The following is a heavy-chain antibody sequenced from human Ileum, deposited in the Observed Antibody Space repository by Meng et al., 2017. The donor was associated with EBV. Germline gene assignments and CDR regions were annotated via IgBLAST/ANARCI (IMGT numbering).Heavy chain of an antibody. Sequence: VQHQQSGSGLVRPSETLSLTCTVSGASVTSSGYYWSWLRQSPGKGLEWLGYVNYNGDSTYNPSLKSRVTIFIDTSKKQFYLNLTSATAADTAIYYCARDLRVGGAFDYWGQGTLVTVSS. CDR2: VNYNGDS. D-gene: IGHD1-26*01. CDR1: GASVTSSGYY. CDR3: ARDLRVGGAFDY. V-gene: IGHV4-61*08. J-gene: IGHJ4*02.